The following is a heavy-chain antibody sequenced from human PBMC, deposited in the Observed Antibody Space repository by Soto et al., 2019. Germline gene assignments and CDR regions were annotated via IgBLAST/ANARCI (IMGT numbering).Heavy chain of an antibody. CDR1: VFTFSSYA. V-gene: IGHV3-23*01. CDR3: AKVLGLWPDCSSTSCYMGYYGMDV. CDR2: ISGSGGST. Sequence: GALRLSCAASVFTFSSYALSWVRQAPGKGLEWVSAISGSGGSTYYADSVKGRFTISRDNSKNTLYLQMKSLRAEDTAVYYCAKVLGLWPDCSSTSCYMGYYGMDVWGQGTTVTVSS. D-gene: IGHD2-2*02. J-gene: IGHJ6*02.